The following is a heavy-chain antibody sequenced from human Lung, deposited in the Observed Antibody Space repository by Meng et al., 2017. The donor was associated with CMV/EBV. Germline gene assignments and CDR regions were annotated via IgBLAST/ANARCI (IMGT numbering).Heavy chain of an antibody. CDR3: ARVLHQDHFDY. V-gene: IGHV4-30-4*08. CDR1: GGSISRGDYY. Sequence: LXXIVSGGSISRGDYYWSWIRQTPGKGLEWIGYIYYSGSTYYNPSLKSRVTISVDTSKNQFSLKLRSVTAADTAVYYCARVLHQDHFDYWGQGTXVTVSS. CDR2: IYYSGST. J-gene: IGHJ4*02.